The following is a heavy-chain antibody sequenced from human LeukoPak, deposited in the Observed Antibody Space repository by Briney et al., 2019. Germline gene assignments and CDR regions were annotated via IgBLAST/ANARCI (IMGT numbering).Heavy chain of an antibody. J-gene: IGHJ6*03. CDR2: IRYDGSNK. V-gene: IGHV3-30*02. Sequence: GGSLRLSCAASGFTFSSYGMHWVRQAPGKGLEWVAFIRYDGSNKYYADSVKGRFTISRDNSKNTLYLQMNSLRAEDTAVYYCAKVGRASTGYYYYYMDVWGKGTTVTVSS. D-gene: IGHD3-10*01. CDR3: AKVGRASTGYYYYYMDV. CDR1: GFTFSSYG.